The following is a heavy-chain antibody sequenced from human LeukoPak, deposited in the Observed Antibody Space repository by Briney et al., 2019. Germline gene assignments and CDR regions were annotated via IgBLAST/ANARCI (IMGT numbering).Heavy chain of an antibody. D-gene: IGHD5-12*01. V-gene: IGHV3-23*01. CDR1: GFRFSNFA. CDR3: AKGAYDYIEMGYFDD. Sequence: GGSLRLSCAASGFRFSNFAMSWVRQAPGRGLEWVSLIIGSSGDTLYADSVKGRFTISRDISKNRLYLQMNSLRAEDTALYYCAKGAYDYIEMGYFDDWGQGTLVTVSS. CDR2: IIGSSGDT. J-gene: IGHJ4*02.